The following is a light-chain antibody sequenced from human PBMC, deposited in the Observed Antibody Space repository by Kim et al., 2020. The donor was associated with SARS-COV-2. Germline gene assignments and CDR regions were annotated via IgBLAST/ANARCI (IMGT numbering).Light chain of an antibody. CDR2: GKN. CDR1: SLRTYY. CDR3: SSRDNSGDHVV. J-gene: IGLJ2*01. V-gene: IGLV3-19*01. Sequence: ALRPTVRITCQGDSLRTYYASWYQPKPGQAPILVIFGKNERPSGIPDRFSGSSFESTASWTVTGAQAVDEADYYCSSRDNSGDHVVFGGGTKLIVL.